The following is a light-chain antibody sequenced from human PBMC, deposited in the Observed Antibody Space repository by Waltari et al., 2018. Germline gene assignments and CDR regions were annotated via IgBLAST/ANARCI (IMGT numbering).Light chain of an antibody. V-gene: IGKV3-15*01. CDR1: QSVSSY. CDR3: QQYNDWPLT. J-gene: IGKJ4*01. CDR2: GAS. Sequence: EIVLTQSPATLSLSPGERATLSCRASQSVSSYLGWYQQKLGQAPRLLVYGASTRATGIPARFSGSGSGPEFTLTISSLQSEDFGVYYCQQYNDWPLTFGGGTKVEIK.